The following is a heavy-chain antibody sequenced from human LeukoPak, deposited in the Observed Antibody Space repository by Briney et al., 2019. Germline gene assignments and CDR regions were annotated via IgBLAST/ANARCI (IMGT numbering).Heavy chain of an antibody. J-gene: IGHJ3*02. V-gene: IGHV1-69*13. CDR2: IIPIFGTA. D-gene: IGHD3-3*01. CDR3: ASHSGITIFGVPEFFDI. Sequence: SVKVSCKASGGTFSSYAISWVRQAPGQGLEWMGGIIPIFGTANYAQKFQGRVTITADESTSTAYMELSSLRSEDTAVYYCASHSGITIFGVPEFFDIWGQGTMVTVSS. CDR1: GGTFSSYA.